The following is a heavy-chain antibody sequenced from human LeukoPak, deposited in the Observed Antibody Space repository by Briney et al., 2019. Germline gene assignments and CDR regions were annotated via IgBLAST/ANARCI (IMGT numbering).Heavy chain of an antibody. Sequence: PSETLSLTCTVSGGSISSSSYYWGWIRQPPGKGLEWIGSIHYSGSTYYNPSLKSRVTISVDTSKNQFSLKLSSVTAADTAVYYCAMPSIAAAASGAFDIWGQGTMVTVSS. CDR2: IHYSGST. D-gene: IGHD6-13*01. CDR1: GGSISSSSYY. J-gene: IGHJ3*02. CDR3: AMPSIAAAASGAFDI. V-gene: IGHV4-39*01.